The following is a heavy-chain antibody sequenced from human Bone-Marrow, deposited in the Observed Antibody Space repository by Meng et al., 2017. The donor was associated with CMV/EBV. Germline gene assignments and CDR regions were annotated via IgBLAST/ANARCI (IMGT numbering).Heavy chain of an antibody. CDR3: ARVRTSCSGGSCYYGRVDY. V-gene: IGHV3-21*01. D-gene: IGHD2-15*01. Sequence: GGSLRLSCAASGFTFSSYNMNWVRQAPGKGLEWVSSISSSTSYIYYADSLKGRFTISRDNAKNSLYLQMNSLRAEDTAVYYCARVRTSCSGGSCYYGRVDYWGQGTVVTASS. J-gene: IGHJ4*02. CDR2: ISSSTSYI. CDR1: GFTFSSYN.